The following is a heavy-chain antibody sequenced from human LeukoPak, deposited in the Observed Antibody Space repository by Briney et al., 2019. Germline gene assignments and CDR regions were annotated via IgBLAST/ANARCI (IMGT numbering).Heavy chain of an antibody. J-gene: IGHJ4*02. CDR3: ARAYRRITMVRGVMWSY. V-gene: IGHV1-2*02. D-gene: IGHD3-10*01. CDR2: INPNSGGT. CDR1: GYTFTCYY. Sequence: GASVKVSCKASGYTFTCYYIHWVRQAPGQGLEWMGWINPNSGGTNYAQKFQGRVTMTRDTSISTAYMELSRLRSDDTAVYYCARAYRRITMVRGVMWSYWGQGTLVTVSS.